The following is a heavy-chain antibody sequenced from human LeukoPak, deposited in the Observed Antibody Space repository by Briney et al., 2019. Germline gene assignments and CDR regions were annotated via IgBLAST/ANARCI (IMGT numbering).Heavy chain of an antibody. CDR2: IYYSGST. J-gene: IGHJ4*02. CDR1: GGSISSSSYY. D-gene: IGHD4-17*01. V-gene: IGHV4-39*01. Sequence: SETLSLTCTVSGGSISSSSYYWGWIRQPPGKGLEWIGSIYYSGSTYYNPSLKSRVTISVDTSKNQFSLKLSSVTAADTTVYYCAKGSGYGDTFDYWGQGTLVTVSS. CDR3: AKGSGYGDTFDY.